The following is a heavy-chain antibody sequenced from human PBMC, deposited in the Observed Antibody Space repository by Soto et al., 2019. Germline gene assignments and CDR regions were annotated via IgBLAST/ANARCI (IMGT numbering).Heavy chain of an antibody. CDR3: AREILTGYYRYYYYYGMDV. Sequence: NPSETLPLTSAAHGGHFSGYYWSGILQPPGKGLEWIGEINHSGSTNYNPSLKSRVTISVDTSKNQFSLKLSSVTAADTAVYYCAREILTGYYRYYYYYGMDVWGQGTTVT. CDR1: GGHFSGYY. V-gene: IGHV4-34*01. CDR2: INHSGST. D-gene: IGHD3-9*01. J-gene: IGHJ6*02.